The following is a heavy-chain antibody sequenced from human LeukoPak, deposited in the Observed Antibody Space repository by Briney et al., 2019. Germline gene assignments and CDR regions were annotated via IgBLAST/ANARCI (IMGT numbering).Heavy chain of an antibody. CDR1: GGSISSYY. Sequence: SETLSLTCNVSGGSISSYYWTWIRQPPGKGLEWIGYISDSGSTNYNPSLKSRVTISLDTSKNQFSLKLISLTAADTAAYYCARVEYGDYGWFDPWGQGTLVTVSS. CDR2: ISDSGST. V-gene: IGHV4-59*01. CDR3: ARVEYGDYGWFDP. D-gene: IGHD4-17*01. J-gene: IGHJ5*02.